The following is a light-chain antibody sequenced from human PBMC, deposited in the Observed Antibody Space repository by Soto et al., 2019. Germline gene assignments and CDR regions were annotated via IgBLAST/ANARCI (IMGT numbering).Light chain of an antibody. J-gene: IGKJ5*01. CDR3: QQYGSSAIT. Sequence: EIVLTQSPGTLSLSPGERATLSCRASQSVSSSYLAWYQQKPGQAPRHLIYGASSRATGIPDRYRGSGSGTDFTLTISRLEPEDFAVYYCQQYGSSAITFGQGTRLEIK. CDR1: QSVSSSY. CDR2: GAS. V-gene: IGKV3-20*01.